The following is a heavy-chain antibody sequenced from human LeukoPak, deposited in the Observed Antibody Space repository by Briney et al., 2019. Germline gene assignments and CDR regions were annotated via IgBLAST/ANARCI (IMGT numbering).Heavy chain of an antibody. J-gene: IGHJ3*02. V-gene: IGHV4-59*01. Sequence: GSLRLSCAASGFTFSSYAMSWIRQPPGKGLEWIGYIYYSGSTNYNPSLKSRVTISVDTSKNQFSLKLSSVTAADTAVYYCARDRDYVNAFDIWGQGTMVTVSS. D-gene: IGHD4-17*01. CDR3: ARDRDYVNAFDI. CDR1: GFTFSSYA. CDR2: IYYSGST.